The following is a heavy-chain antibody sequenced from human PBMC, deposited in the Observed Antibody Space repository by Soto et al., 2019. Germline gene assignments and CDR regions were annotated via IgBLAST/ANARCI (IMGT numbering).Heavy chain of an antibody. J-gene: IGHJ5*02. V-gene: IGHV3-23*01. D-gene: IGHD6-19*01. CDR2: ISGSGGST. Sequence: ETLSLTCAVSGDSITSIYHWAWIRQPPGRGLEWVSAISGSGGSTYYADSVKGRFTISRDNSKNTLYLQMNSLRAEDTAVYYCAKSLSGWYVLSWGQGTLVTVSS. CDR3: AKSLSGWYVLS. CDR1: GDSITSIYH.